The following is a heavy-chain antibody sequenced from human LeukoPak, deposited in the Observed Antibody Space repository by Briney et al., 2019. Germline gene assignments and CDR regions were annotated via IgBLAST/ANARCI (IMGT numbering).Heavy chain of an antibody. V-gene: IGHV4-39*07. D-gene: IGHD3-22*01. Sequence: SETLSLTCTVSGGSISSSSYYWGWIRQPPGKGLEWIGSIYYSGSTYYNPSLKSRVTISVDTSKNQFSLKLSSVTAADTAVYYCAREGYDGSDYYAFDIWGQGTMVTVSS. CDR1: GGSISSSSYY. CDR3: AREGYDGSDYYAFDI. CDR2: IYYSGST. J-gene: IGHJ3*02.